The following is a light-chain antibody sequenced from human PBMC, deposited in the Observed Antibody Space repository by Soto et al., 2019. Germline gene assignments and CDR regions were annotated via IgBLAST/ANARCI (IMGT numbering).Light chain of an antibody. CDR1: QDISHF. CDR3: QQYGSSPRT. J-gene: IGKJ1*01. V-gene: IGKV3D-20*01. CDR2: DAS. Sequence: TQSPSTLSASVGDTVTITCRASQDISHFLNWYQQKPGLAPRLLIYDASSRATGIPDRFSGSGSGTDFTLTISRLEPEDFAVYYCQQYGSSPRTFGQGTKVDIK.